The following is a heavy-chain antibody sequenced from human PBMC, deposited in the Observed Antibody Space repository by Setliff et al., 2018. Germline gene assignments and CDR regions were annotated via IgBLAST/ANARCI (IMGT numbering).Heavy chain of an antibody. V-gene: IGHV3-30*02. CDR1: GFDFGSYG. CDR3: ASATGY. Sequence: GGSLRLSCAASGFDFGSYGMHWVHQAPGKGLEWVAFIRFDGTTKYYADSVKGRFTISRDNAKTSLYLLMNSLRADDTAVYFCASATGYWGQGILVTVSS. J-gene: IGHJ4*02. CDR2: IRFDGTTK.